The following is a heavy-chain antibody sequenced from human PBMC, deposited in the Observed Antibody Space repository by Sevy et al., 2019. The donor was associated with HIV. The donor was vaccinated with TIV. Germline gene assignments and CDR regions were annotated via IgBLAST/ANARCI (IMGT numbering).Heavy chain of an antibody. D-gene: IGHD5-18*01. J-gene: IGHJ4*02. CDR2: ISSSGSTI. CDR3: ARVWIQLWDGYFDY. Sequence: GWSLRLSCAASGFTFSDYYMSWIRQAPGKGLEWVSYISSSGSTIYYADSVKGRFTISRDNAKNSLYLQMNSLRAEDTAVYYCARVWIQLWDGYFDYWGQGTLVTVSS. CDR1: GFTFSDYY. V-gene: IGHV3-11*01.